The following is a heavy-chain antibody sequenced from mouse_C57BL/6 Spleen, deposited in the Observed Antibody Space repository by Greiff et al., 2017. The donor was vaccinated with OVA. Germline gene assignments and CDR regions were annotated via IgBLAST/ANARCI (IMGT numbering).Heavy chain of an antibody. CDR2: IYPGDGDT. D-gene: IGHD2-5*01. V-gene: IGHV1-80*01. CDR1: GYAFSSYW. CDR3: ARAASNYIFDY. Sequence: LQQSGASVQISCKASGYAFSSYWMNWVKQRPGKGLEWIGQIYPGDGDTNYNGKFKGKATLTADKSSSTAYMQLSSLTSEDSAVYFCARAASNYIFDYWGQGTTLTVSS. J-gene: IGHJ2*01.